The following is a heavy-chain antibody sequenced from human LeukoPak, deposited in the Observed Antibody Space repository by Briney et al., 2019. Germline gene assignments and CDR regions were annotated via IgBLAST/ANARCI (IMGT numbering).Heavy chain of an antibody. D-gene: IGHD3-22*01. CDR2: IIPIFGTA. CDR1: GGTFSSYA. J-gene: IGHJ3*02. CDR3: ASYYFDSSGYWRNDAFDI. Sequence: EASVKVSCKASGGTFSSYAISWVRQAPGQGLEWMGGIIPIFGTANYAQIFQGRVTISADESTSTAYMELSSLRSEDTAVYYCASYYFDSSGYWRNDAFDIWGQGTLVTVSS. V-gene: IGHV1-69*13.